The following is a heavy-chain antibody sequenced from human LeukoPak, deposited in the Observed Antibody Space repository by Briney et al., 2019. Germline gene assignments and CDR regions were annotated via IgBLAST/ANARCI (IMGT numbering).Heavy chain of an antibody. D-gene: IGHD6-13*01. J-gene: IGHJ4*02. CDR3: ARWGYSDSWRFDS. V-gene: IGHV4-61*01. Sequence: SETLSLICTVSGGSVSSGSYYWSWIRQPPGKGLDCIGYISYSGSTNYNPSLKSRVTMSVDTSKNQFSLKVTSVTAADTAVYYCARWGYSDSWRFDSWGQGTLVTVSS. CDR1: GGSVSSGSYY. CDR2: ISYSGST.